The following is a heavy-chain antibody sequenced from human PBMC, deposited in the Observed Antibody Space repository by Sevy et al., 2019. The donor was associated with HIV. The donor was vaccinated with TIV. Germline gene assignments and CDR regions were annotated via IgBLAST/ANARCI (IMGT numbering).Heavy chain of an antibody. Sequence: GSLRLSCAASGLNFDDYGMSWVRQAPGKGLEWVSAINWNGVGTSYADSVKGRFTISRDNAKNSLYVQMNSLRAEDTALYYCARERSCGGDCYCFDYWGQGTLVTVSS. D-gene: IGHD2-21*02. V-gene: IGHV3-20*04. CDR3: ARERSCGGDCYCFDY. J-gene: IGHJ4*02. CDR1: GLNFDDYG. CDR2: INWNGVGT.